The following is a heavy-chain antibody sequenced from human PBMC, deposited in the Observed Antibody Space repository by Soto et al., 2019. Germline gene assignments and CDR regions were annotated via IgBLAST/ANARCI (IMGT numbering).Heavy chain of an antibody. D-gene: IGHD3-10*01. CDR3: ARVPSSGYYYYGMDV. CDR2: IIPIFGTA. V-gene: IGHV1-69*01. CDR1: GGTFSSYA. Sequence: QVQLVQSGAEVKKTGSSVKVSCKASGGTFSSYAISWVRQAPGQRLEWMGGIIPIFGTANYAQKFQGRVTITADESTSTAYMELSSLRSEDTAVYYCARVPSSGYYYYGMDVWGQGTTVTVSS. J-gene: IGHJ6*02.